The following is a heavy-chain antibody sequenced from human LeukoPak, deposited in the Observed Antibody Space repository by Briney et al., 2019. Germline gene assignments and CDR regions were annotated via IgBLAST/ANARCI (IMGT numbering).Heavy chain of an antibody. Sequence: SETLSLTCTVSGDSFSYFYWSWIRQPPGKGLEWIGYIYNSGSTSYNPSLKSRVTISVDTSKNQFSLKLSSVTAADTAVYFCARGPYSYDSSGAFDIWGQGTPVIVSS. CDR1: GDSFSYFY. D-gene: IGHD3-22*01. V-gene: IGHV4-59*08. CDR3: ARGPYSYDSSGAFDI. J-gene: IGHJ3*02. CDR2: IYNSGST.